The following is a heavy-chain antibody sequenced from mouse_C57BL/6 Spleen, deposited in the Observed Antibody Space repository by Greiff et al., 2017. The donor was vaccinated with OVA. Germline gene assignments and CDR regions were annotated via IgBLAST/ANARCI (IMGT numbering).Heavy chain of an antibody. J-gene: IGHJ3*01. V-gene: IGHV1-50*01. CDR1: GYTFTSYW. Sequence: QVQLKESGAELVKPGASVKLSCKASGYTFTSYWMQWVKQRPGQGLEWIGEIDPSDSYTNYNQKFKGKATLTVDTSSSTAYMQLSSLTSEDSAVYYCARTGTFAYWGQGTLVTVSA. CDR3: ARTGTFAY. CDR2: IDPSDSYT. D-gene: IGHD4-1*01.